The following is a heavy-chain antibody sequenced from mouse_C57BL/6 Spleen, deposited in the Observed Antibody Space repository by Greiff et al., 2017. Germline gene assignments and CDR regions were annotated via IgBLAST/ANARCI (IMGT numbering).Heavy chain of an antibody. D-gene: IGHD2-4*01. CDR2: FYPGSGSI. CDR1: GYTFTEYT. J-gene: IGHJ3*01. V-gene: IGHV1-62-2*01. CDR3: ARHEERVYYDYDGGFAY. Sequence: VQLVESGAELVKPGASVKLSCKASGYTFTEYTIHWVKQRSGQGLEWIGWFYPGSGSIKYNEKFKDKATLTADKSSSTVYMELSRLTSEDSAVYFCARHEERVYYDYDGGFAYWGQGTLVTVSA.